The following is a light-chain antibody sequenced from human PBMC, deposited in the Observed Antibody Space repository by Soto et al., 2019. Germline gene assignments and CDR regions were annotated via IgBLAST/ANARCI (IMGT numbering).Light chain of an antibody. CDR2: GNS. V-gene: IGLV1-40*01. CDR1: CYNIGAAYD. Sequence: QSVLTQPPSVSVSPGQWVTISCTGSCYNIGAAYDVHWYQQLPGTAPKLHIYGNSNRPSGVPDRFSGSKSGTSASLAISGLQSEDEADYYCAAWDDSLNGGVFGGGTKLTVL. CDR3: AAWDDSLNGGV. J-gene: IGLJ2*01.